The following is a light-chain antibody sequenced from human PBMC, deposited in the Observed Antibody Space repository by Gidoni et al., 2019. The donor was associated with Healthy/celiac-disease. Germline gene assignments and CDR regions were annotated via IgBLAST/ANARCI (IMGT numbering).Light chain of an antibody. J-gene: IGKJ2*01. CDR3: QQYNNWPQT. Sequence: EIVMTQSPATLSVSPGERATLSCRASQSVSSNLAWYQQEPGQAPRLLIYGASTRATGIPDRCSGSGSGTEFTLTISSLQSEEFAVYYCQQYNNWPQTFGQGTKLEIK. CDR2: GAS. CDR1: QSVSSN. V-gene: IGKV3-15*01.